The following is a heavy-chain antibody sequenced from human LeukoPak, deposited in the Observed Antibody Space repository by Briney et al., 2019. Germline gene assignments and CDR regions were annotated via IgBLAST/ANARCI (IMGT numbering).Heavy chain of an antibody. CDR1: GFTFDDYA. Sequence: PGGSLRLSCAASGFTFDDYAMHWVRQAPGKGLEWVSGISWNSGSIGYADSVKGRFTISRDNAKNSLYLQMNSLRAEDTALYYCAKDQNGEMEYYFDYWGQGTLVTVSS. J-gene: IGHJ4*02. CDR2: ISWNSGSI. V-gene: IGHV3-9*01. CDR3: AKDQNGEMEYYFDY. D-gene: IGHD4-17*01.